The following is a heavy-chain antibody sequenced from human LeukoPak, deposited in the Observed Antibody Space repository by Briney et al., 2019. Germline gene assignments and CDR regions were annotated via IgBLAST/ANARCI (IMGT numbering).Heavy chain of an antibody. D-gene: IGHD3-3*01. CDR1: GFSFSSYW. Sequence: GGSLRLSCAASGFSFSSYWMSWVRQAPGKGLEWVANIKQDGSENYYVDSVTGRFTISSDNAKNTLYLQMNSLRAEDRAQYYCARVNNFWSGNYYIDVWGKRTTVTVSS. J-gene: IGHJ6*03. V-gene: IGHV3-7*01. CDR2: IKQDGSEN. CDR3: ARVNNFWSGNYYIDV.